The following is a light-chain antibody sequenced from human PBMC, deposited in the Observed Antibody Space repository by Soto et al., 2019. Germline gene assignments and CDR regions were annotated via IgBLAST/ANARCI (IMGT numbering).Light chain of an antibody. CDR3: QSYDRSLSGFVV. J-gene: IGLJ2*01. CDR2: GNT. V-gene: IGLV1-40*01. CDR1: SSNIGAGYD. Sequence: QAVVTQPPSVSGAPGQRVTISCTGSSSNIGAGYDVHWYQQLPGTAPKLLIYGNTKRPSGVPDRFSGSKSGTSASLAITGLQAEDEADYYCQSYDRSLSGFVVFGGGTKLTVL.